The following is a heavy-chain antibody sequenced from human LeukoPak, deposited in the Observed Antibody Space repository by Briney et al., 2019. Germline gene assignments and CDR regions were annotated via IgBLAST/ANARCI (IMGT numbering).Heavy chain of an antibody. Sequence: KPSETLSLTCAVYGGSFSGYYWSWIRQPPGKGLEWIGEINHSGSTNYNPSLKSRVTISVDTSKNQFSLKLSSVTAAGTAVYYCARGKHLYYFDYWGQGTLVTVSS. D-gene: IGHD3-16*01. J-gene: IGHJ4*02. CDR3: ARGKHLYYFDY. CDR1: GGSFSGYY. CDR2: INHSGST. V-gene: IGHV4-34*01.